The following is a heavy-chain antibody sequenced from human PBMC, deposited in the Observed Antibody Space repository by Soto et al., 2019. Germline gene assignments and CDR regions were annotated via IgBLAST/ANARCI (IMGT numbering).Heavy chain of an antibody. CDR1: GFTFSSYE. Sequence: GGSLRLSCAASGFTFSSYEMNWVRQAPGKGLEWVSYISSSGSTIYYADSVKGRFTISRDNAKNSLYLQMNSLRAEDTAVYYCARDWGDYHAFDIWGQGTMVTVSS. CDR3: ARDWGDYHAFDI. D-gene: IGHD4-17*01. V-gene: IGHV3-48*03. J-gene: IGHJ3*02. CDR2: ISSSGSTI.